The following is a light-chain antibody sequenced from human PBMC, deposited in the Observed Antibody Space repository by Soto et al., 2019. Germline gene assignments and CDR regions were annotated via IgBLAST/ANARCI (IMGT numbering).Light chain of an antibody. CDR2: GAS. CDR1: EAINNNF. J-gene: IGKJ4*01. CDR3: QQYHLSPLT. Sequence: EIVLTQSPGALSVAPGETLSLSCRASEAINNNFVAWYQQRPGQVPRLLMYGASIRVSGVPDRISGRRSGTGFILNISRVEPEDSEVYFCQQYHLSPLTFGGGPQV. V-gene: IGKV3-20*01.